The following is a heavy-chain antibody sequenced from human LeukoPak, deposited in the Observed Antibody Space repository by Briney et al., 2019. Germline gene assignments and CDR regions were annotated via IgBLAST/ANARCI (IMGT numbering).Heavy chain of an antibody. Sequence: SETLSLTCTGSGGSISRCGYYWIWIRRHPGKDLVCIGYIYYSGSTYYNPSLKTRVTISVDPSKNQFSLKLSSVTAADPAVYYCARMTKVTRAPTGFDPWGQGTLVTVSS. CDR1: GGSISRCGYY. CDR3: ARMTKVTRAPTGFDP. CDR2: IYYSGST. V-gene: IGHV4-31*03. D-gene: IGHD4-17*01. J-gene: IGHJ5*02.